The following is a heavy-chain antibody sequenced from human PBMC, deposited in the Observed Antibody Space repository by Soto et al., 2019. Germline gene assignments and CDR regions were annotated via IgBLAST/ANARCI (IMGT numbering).Heavy chain of an antibody. CDR3: ARGGLMTIFGVVTPYYYYGMDV. Sequence: QVQLVQSGAEVKKPGASVKVSCKASGYTFTSYGISWVRQAPGQGLEWMGWISAYNGNTNYAQKRQGRVTMTTDTSTSTAYMELRSLRSDDTAVYYCARGGLMTIFGVVTPYYYYGMDVWGQGTTVTVSS. CDR1: GYTFTSYG. CDR2: ISAYNGNT. V-gene: IGHV1-18*01. D-gene: IGHD3-3*01. J-gene: IGHJ6*02.